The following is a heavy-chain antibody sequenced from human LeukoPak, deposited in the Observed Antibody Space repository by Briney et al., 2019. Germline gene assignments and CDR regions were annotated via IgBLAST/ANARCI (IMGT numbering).Heavy chain of an antibody. CDR3: ARVSSSWAYFEG. V-gene: IGHV3-74*01. D-gene: IGHD6-13*01. Sequence: PGRSLRLSCAASGFTFSSYWMHWVRQAPGKGLVWVSRMNSDGSSISYADSVKGRFTISRDNAKNTLYLQMKSLRAEDTAVYYCARVSSSWAYFEGWGQGTLITVSS. CDR2: MNSDGSSI. J-gene: IGHJ4*02. CDR1: GFTFSSYW.